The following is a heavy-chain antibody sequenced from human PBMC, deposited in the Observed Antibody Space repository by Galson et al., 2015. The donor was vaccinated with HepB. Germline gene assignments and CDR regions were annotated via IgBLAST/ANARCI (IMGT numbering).Heavy chain of an antibody. CDR1: GYTFAGYY. CDR3: ARDANPRTIYYYYYYLDV. V-gene: IGHV1-2*02. D-gene: IGHD3-3*01. J-gene: IGHJ6*03. CDR2: INPNNGGT. Sequence: SVKVSCKASGYTFAGYYLHWVRQAPGQGLEWMGWINPNNGGTNYAQKFQGRVTMTRDTSISTVYMELSRLRSDDTAVYYCARDANPRTIYYYYYYLDVWVKGPRSPSP.